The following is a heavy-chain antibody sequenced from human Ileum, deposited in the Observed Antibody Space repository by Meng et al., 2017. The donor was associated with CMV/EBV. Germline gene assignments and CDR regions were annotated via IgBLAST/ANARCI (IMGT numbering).Heavy chain of an antibody. D-gene: IGHD2-15*01. CDR1: GFPCSSYW. Sequence: SCASSGFPCSSYWMTWVHQTPGKGLEWVGNIQADGSAKYYVDSLEGRFTISRDNAKTSLYLQMASLSADDTAVYSFSRHSCSGGICLDCWGQGTLVTVSS. V-gene: IGHV3-7*01. CDR2: IQADGSAK. J-gene: IGHJ4*02. CDR3: SRHSCSGGICLDC.